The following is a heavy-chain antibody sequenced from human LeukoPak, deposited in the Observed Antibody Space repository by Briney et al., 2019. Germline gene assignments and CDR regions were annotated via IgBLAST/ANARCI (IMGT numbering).Heavy chain of an antibody. J-gene: IGHJ4*02. D-gene: IGHD6-13*01. V-gene: IGHV3-48*01. CDR3: ARDRAGYSSSWGFDY. CDR2: IDARSGIT. CDR1: GFTFTIFG. Sequence: GGSLRLSCAASGFTFTIFGLNWVRQAPGKGPEWISYIDARSGITYCADSVQGRFTISRDDARESVFLQMDGLRVDDTAVYYCARDRAGYSSSWGFDYWGQGTLVTVSS.